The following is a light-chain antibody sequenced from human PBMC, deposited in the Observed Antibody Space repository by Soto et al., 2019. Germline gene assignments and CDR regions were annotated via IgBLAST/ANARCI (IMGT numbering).Light chain of an antibody. CDR2: AAF. V-gene: IGKV1-27*01. J-gene: IGKJ4*01. CDR1: RAIRND. CDR3: QNYDGPPLT. Sequence: DMQMTQSPSSLSASVGDRVTITCRASRAIRNDLAWYQQRPGKVPKLLIYAAFTLQSGVPSRFSASASGTDFTLTISGLQPEDVATCYCQNYDGPPLTFGGGTKVEIK.